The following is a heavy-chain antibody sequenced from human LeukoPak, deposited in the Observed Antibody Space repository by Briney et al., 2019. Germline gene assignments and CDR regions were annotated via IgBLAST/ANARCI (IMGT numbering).Heavy chain of an antibody. CDR3: ARRALSGGYFDY. J-gene: IGHJ4*02. V-gene: IGHV5-51*01. Sequence: GESLKISCKGSGYSFTSYWIGWVRQMPGKGLECMGIIYPDDSDTRYSPSFQGQVTISADKSLRTASLQWSSLKASDTAMYYCARRALSGGYFDYWGQGTLVTVSS. CDR1: GYSFTSYW. CDR2: IYPDDSDT. D-gene: IGHD3-10*01.